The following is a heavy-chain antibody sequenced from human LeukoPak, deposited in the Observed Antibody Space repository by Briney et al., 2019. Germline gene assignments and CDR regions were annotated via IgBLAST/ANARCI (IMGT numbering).Heavy chain of an antibody. CDR2: IYYSGST. V-gene: IGHV4-30-4*01. CDR3: ARGDPRLALVIDP. Sequence: SETLSLTCTVSGGSISSGDYYWSWIRQPPGKGLEWIGYIYYSGSTYYNPSLKSRVTISVDTSKNQFSLKLSSVTAADTAVDYCARGDPRLALVIDPWGQGTLVTVSS. J-gene: IGHJ5*02. D-gene: IGHD2-21*01. CDR1: GGSISSGDYY.